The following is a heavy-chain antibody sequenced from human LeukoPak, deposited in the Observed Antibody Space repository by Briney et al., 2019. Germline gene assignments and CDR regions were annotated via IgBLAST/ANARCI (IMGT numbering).Heavy chain of an antibody. D-gene: IGHD6-25*01. CDR1: GGSISSSSYC. CDR3: ARRDSSGVVPRWDY. V-gene: IGHV4-39*01. Sequence: SETLSLTCTVSGGSISSSSYCWGWIRQPPGKGLEWIGSIYYSGSTYYSPSLKSRVTISVDTSKNQFSLKLSSVTAADTAVYYCARRDSSGVVPRWDYWGQGTLVTVSS. CDR2: IYYSGST. J-gene: IGHJ4*02.